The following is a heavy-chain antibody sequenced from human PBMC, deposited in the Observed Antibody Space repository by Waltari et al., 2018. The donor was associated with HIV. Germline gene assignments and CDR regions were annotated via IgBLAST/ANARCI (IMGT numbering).Heavy chain of an antibody. CDR3: ARELDILSGYVLAPFDY. CDR1: GGTFSSYA. Sequence: QVQLVQSGAEVKKPGSSVKVSCKASGGTFSSYAISWVRQAPGQGLEWMGRIIPILGIANYAQKFQGRVTITADKSTSTAYMELSSLRSEDTAVYYCARELDILSGYVLAPFDYWGQGTLVTVSS. CDR2: IIPILGIA. D-gene: IGHD5-12*01. V-gene: IGHV1-69*04. J-gene: IGHJ4*02.